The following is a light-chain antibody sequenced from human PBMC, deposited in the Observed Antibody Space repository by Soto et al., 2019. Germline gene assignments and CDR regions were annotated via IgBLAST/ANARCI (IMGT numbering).Light chain of an antibody. Sequence: DIQMTQAPSSLYASVGDRVTITCRARQDISTYLAWYQQKPGKVPQLLISAAYTLQSGVPPRFSGSGSGTDFTLTIRSLQPEDVATYYCQKYDNAPLTFGGGTKVEI. CDR2: AAY. J-gene: IGKJ4*01. CDR3: QKYDNAPLT. V-gene: IGKV1-27*01. CDR1: QDISTY.